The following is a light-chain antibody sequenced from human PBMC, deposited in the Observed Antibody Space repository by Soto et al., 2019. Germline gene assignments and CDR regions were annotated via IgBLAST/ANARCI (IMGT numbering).Light chain of an antibody. J-gene: IGLJ2*01. CDR1: NIGTKS. CDR2: YDS. CDR3: QVWDRSSDHRVV. Sequence: SYELTQPPSVSVAPGKTARISCGRNNIGTKSVHWYQQKPRQAPVLVIYYDSARPSGIPERFSGSNAGNTATLTISTVEAGDEADYYCQVWDRSSDHRVVFGGGTKLTVL. V-gene: IGLV3-21*04.